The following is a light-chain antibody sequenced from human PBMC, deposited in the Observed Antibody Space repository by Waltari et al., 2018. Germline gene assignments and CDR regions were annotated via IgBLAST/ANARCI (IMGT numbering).Light chain of an antibody. V-gene: IGLV2-23*01. Sequence: QSALTQPASVSGSPGQSITISCTESSSDVGSHNFVSWYQQHPGKAPKVRIYEDNKRPAGLSNRFSGSKSGNTASLTISGLQADDEADYYCCSYAGGSPRWVFGGGTKLTVL. J-gene: IGLJ3*02. CDR3: CSYAGGSPRWV. CDR2: EDN. CDR1: SSDVGSHNF.